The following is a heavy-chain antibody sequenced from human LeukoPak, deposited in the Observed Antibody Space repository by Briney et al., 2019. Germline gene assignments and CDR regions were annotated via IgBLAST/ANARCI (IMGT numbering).Heavy chain of an antibody. V-gene: IGHV4-61*02. J-gene: IGHJ3*02. CDR1: GGSINNDSYC. CDR3: ASHYSRSGIDAFDI. CDR2: IHPTGDT. D-gene: IGHD6-6*01. Sequence: SETLSLTCTASGGSINNDSYCWSWIRQPAGKGLEWIGRIHPTGDTMYNPSLKSRVTISVDTSKNQFSLNLSSVTAADTAVYYCASHYSRSGIDAFDIWGQGTVVIVSS.